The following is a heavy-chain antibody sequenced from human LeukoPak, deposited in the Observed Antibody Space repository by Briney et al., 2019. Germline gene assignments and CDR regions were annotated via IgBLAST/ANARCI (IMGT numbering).Heavy chain of an antibody. V-gene: IGHV4-59*12. CDR1: GGSISSYY. CDR3: ARGGSSSWYEGGFFDY. CDR2: IYYSGST. Sequence: PSETLSLTCTVSGGSISSYYWNWIRQPPGKGLEWIGYIYYSGSTNYNPSLKSRVTISVDTSKNQFSLKLSSVTAADTAVYYCARGGSSSWYEGGFFDYWGQGTLVTVSS. J-gene: IGHJ4*02. D-gene: IGHD6-13*01.